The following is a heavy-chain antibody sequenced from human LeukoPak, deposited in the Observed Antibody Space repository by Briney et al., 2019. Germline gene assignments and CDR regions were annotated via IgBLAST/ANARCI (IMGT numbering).Heavy chain of an antibody. CDR1: GFTFSYNG. Sequence: GGSLRLSCVASGFTFSYNGMHWVRQAPGKGLEWVAFIRYDGSNKYYADSVKDRFTISRDNSKNTLYLQMNSLRAEDTAVYYCAKPYGSGRYYYYYYMDVWGKGATVTISS. CDR2: IRYDGSNK. J-gene: IGHJ6*03. D-gene: IGHD3-10*01. V-gene: IGHV3-30*02. CDR3: AKPYGSGRYYYYYYMDV.